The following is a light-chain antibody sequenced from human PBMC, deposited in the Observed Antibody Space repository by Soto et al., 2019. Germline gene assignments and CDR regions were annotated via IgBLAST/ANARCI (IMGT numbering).Light chain of an antibody. V-gene: IGKV1-33*01. J-gene: IGKJ4*01. CDR3: QQYDNLP. CDR2: DAS. CDR1: QDISNY. Sequence: DIQMTQSPSSLSASVGDRVTITYQASQDISNYLNWYQQKPGKAPKLLIYDASNLETGVPSRFSGSGSGTDFTFTISSLQPEDIATYYCQQYDNLPFGGGTKVEIK.